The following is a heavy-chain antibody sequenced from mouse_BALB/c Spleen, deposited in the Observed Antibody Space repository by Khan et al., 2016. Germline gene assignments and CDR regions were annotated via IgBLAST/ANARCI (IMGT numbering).Heavy chain of an antibody. CDR3: NAGGNYDYAMDY. J-gene: IGHJ4*01. CDR1: GFNIKDYY. V-gene: IGHV14-4*02. CDR2: IDPENGDT. D-gene: IGHD2-1*01. Sequence: VQLQQSGAELVRSGASVKLSCTASGFNIKDYYMHWVKQRPEQGLEWIGWIDPENGDTEYVPKFQGKATMTADTSSNTAYLQLSSLTSEDTAVYYCNAGGNYDYAMDYWGQGTSVTVSS.